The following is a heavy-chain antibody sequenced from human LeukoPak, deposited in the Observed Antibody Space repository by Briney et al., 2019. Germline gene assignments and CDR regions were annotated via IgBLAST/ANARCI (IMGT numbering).Heavy chain of an antibody. CDR3: ARSPGDSSGWYPWFDY. V-gene: IGHV4-4*07. CDR2: IYSSGST. Sequence: SETLSLTCTVSGGSTSSYYWSWIRQPAGKGLEWIGRIYSSGSTNYNPSLKSRVTMSVDTSKNQFSLKLRSVTAADTAVYYCARSPGDSSGWYPWFDYWGQGTLVTVSS. CDR1: GGSTSSYY. J-gene: IGHJ4*02. D-gene: IGHD6-19*01.